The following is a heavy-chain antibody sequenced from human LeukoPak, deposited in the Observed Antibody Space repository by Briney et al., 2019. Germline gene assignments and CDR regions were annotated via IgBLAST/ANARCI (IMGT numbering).Heavy chain of an antibody. CDR1: GYTFTSYG. J-gene: IGHJ6*02. CDR2: ISAYNGNT. D-gene: IGHD3-16*01. CDR3: ARVGVDYYYYYYGMDV. V-gene: IGHV1-18*01. Sequence: ASVKVSCKASGYTFTSYGISWVRQAPGQGLEWMGWISAYNGNTNYAQKLQGRVTMTTDTSTSTAYMELRSLRSDDTAVYYCARVGVDYYYYYYGMDVWGQGTTVTVPS.